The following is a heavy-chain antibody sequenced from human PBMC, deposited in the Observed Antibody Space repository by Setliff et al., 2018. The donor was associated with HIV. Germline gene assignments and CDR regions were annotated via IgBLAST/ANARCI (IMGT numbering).Heavy chain of an antibody. J-gene: IGHJ4*02. CDR1: GGPISSYY. CDR3: ARLRQWLAFLDS. D-gene: IGHD6-19*01. CDR2: IYTRGGT. Sequence: PSETLSLTCTFSGGPISSYYWSWLRQPAWKGLAWIGRIYTRGGTNYNPSLKSRVTMSVDTSKNQFSLKLTSVSAADTAVYYCARLRQWLAFLDSCGQGTLVTVSS. V-gene: IGHV4-4*07.